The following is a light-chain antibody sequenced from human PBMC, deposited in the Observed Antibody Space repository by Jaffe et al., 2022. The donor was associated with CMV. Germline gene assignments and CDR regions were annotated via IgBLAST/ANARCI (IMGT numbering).Light chain of an antibody. J-gene: IGLJ3*02. CDR3: SSYTTYSTPWV. V-gene: IGLV2-14*01. CDR2: DVG. CDR1: SSDVGRYNY. Sequence: QSALTQPASVSGSPGQSITISCTGTSSDVGRYNYVSWYQLRPGRAPKLIIFDVGDRPAGVSHRFSGSKSGNTASLTISGLQTEDEADYYCSSYTTYSTPWVFGGGTKLTVL.